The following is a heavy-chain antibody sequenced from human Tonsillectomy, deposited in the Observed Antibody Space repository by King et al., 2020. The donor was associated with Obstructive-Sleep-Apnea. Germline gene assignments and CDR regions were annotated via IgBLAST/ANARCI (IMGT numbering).Heavy chain of an antibody. D-gene: IGHD2/OR15-2a*01. V-gene: IGHV1-3*01. CDR2: INGGNGNT. Sequence: QLVQSGAEVKKPGASVKVSCKPSGYTFTSFAMHWVRQAPGQRLEWMGCINGGNGNTKYSQNFQGRVTITRDTSATTAYMELSSLRSEDTAVYYCARDVLSIELYYYFGMDVWGQGTTVTVSS. J-gene: IGHJ6*02. CDR3: ARDVLSIELYYYFGMDV. CDR1: GYTFTSFA.